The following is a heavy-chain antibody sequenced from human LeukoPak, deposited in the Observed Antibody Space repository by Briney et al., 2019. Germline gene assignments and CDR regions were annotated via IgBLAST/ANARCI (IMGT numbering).Heavy chain of an antibody. D-gene: IGHD6-19*01. Sequence: SETLSLTCTVSGGSLISYYWSWIRQPPGKGLEWIGYRYYRGSTNYNPSLKSRVTISVDTSKNQFSLKLSSVTAADTAVHYCARVGYSSGFYYFDYWGQGILVTVSS. CDR3: ARVGYSSGFYYFDY. CDR2: RYYRGST. CDR1: GGSLISYY. V-gene: IGHV4-59*01. J-gene: IGHJ4*02.